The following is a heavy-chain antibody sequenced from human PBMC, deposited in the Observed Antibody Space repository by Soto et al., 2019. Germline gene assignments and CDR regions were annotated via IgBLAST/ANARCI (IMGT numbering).Heavy chain of an antibody. CDR3: ARDLYYFDGSGYHWEAPSEY. CDR2: ISHSGTT. Sequence: SETLSLTCGVSGYSISSGYFWGWIRQPPGKGLEWIGSISHSGTTQHNPSLKSRVAISADTSKNQFSLKLNSVTAADTAVYYCARDLYYFDGSGYHWEAPSEYWGLGTLVTVSS. D-gene: IGHD3-22*01. V-gene: IGHV4-38-2*02. J-gene: IGHJ4*02. CDR1: GYSISSGYF.